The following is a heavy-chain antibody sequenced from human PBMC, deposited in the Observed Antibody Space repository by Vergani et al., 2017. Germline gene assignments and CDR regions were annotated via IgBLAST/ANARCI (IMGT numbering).Heavy chain of an antibody. CDR3: GRGCTSNRCPTRGTFEG. D-gene: IGHD2-2*01. V-gene: IGHV4-61*02. Sequence: QVQLQESGPGPVKPSQTLSLTCSVSGDSPTSDFFYWTWIRQPAGTRLEWIGRVHSSGSTHYNPSLEGRVSVSMDTAKNKFSQDLQSVTAADTAVYFCGRGCTSNRCPTRGTFEGWGRGSLVAVSS. CDR1: GDSPTSDFFY. CDR2: VHSSGST. J-gene: IGHJ3*01.